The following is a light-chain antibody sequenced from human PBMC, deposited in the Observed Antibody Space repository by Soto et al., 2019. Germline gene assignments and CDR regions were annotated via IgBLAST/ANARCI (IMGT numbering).Light chain of an antibody. CDR3: QSYDSSLSGGSRYV. V-gene: IGLV1-40*01. Sequence: QSVLTQPPSVSGAPGQRVTISCTGSSSNIGAGYDVHWYQQLPGTAPKLLIYGNSNRPSGVPDRFSGSKSGTSASLAITGLQAGDEADYYCQSYDSSLSGGSRYVFGTGTKVTVL. CDR2: GNS. CDR1: SSNIGAGYD. J-gene: IGLJ1*01.